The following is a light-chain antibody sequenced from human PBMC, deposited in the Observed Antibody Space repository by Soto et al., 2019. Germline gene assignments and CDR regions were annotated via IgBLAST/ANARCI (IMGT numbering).Light chain of an antibody. CDR2: KIS. V-gene: IGKV2-30*01. Sequence: DVVMTQSPLSLPVTLGQPASIACRSSQSPVYSDGNTYLNWFQXRKGQSQRGXIYKISNRDSGVPDRFSGSGSGTALTMTISRVEAEDVGVYYCMQGTHWPLTFGQGTRLEIK. J-gene: IGKJ5*01. CDR3: MQGTHWPLT. CDR1: QSPVYSDGNTY.